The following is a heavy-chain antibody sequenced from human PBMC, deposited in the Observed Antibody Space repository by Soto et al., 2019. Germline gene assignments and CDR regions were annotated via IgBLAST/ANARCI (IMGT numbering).Heavy chain of an antibody. D-gene: IGHD3-10*01. Sequence: QVQLVQSGAEEKKPGASVKVSCKASGYTFTSYAMHWVRQAPGQRLEWMGWINAGNGNTKYSQKFQGRVTITRDTSASTAYMELSSLRYEDTAVYYCARTYYYGSGSYFLFDYWGQGTLVTVSS. CDR1: GYTFTSYA. V-gene: IGHV1-3*05. CDR2: INAGNGNT. CDR3: ARTYYYGSGSYFLFDY. J-gene: IGHJ4*02.